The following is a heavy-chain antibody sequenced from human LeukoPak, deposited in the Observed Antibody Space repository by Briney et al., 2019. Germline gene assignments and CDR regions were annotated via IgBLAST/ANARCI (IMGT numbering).Heavy chain of an antibody. CDR1: GYSLITSG. J-gene: IGHJ3*02. V-gene: IGHV1-18*01. Sequence: ASVKVSCKAAGYSLITSGISWVRQAPGQGLEWMGWISAYNGNTNDAQKLQGRVTVTTDTSTNTAYMGLRSLRSDDTAVYYCARERKSSYDTLTGYYKSDAFDIWGQGTMVTVSS. D-gene: IGHD3-9*01. CDR3: ARERKSSYDTLTGYYKSDAFDI. CDR2: ISAYNGNT.